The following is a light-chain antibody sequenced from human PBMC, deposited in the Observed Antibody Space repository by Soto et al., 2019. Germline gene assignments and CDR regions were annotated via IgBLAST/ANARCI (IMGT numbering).Light chain of an antibody. CDR1: SSNLGTYY. CDR2: DVS. CDR3: CSYAGDLAL. Sequence: QSVLTQPPSVSAAPGQKIIISCSGSSSNLGTYYVSWYHQLPGTAPKVLISDVSKRPSGVPDRFSGSKSGNTASLTISGLQAEDEADYYCCSYAGDLALFGGGTKVTVL. J-gene: IGLJ2*01. V-gene: IGLV2-11*01.